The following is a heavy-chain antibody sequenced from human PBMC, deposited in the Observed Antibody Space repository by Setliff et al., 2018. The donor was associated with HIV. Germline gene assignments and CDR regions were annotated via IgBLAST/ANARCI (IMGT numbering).Heavy chain of an antibody. V-gene: IGHV1-18*01. D-gene: IGHD3-3*01. Sequence: EASVKVSCKASGYTFTSYGITWVRQAPGQGLEWMGWINTNSGHTDYAQKLQDRVTITADTSSTTAYMELSSLRSDDTAVYYCARVQTYYNFWSGYCYYMDVWGKGTTVTVSS. CDR2: INTNSGHT. J-gene: IGHJ6*03. CDR3: ARVQTYYNFWSGYCYYMDV. CDR1: GYTFTSYG.